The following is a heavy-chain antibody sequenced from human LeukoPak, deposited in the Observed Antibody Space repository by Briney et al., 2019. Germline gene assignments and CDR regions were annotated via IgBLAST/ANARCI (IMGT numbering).Heavy chain of an antibody. D-gene: IGHD2-21*02. CDR3: ARDLCRGDCYRAGAFDI. J-gene: IGHJ3*02. V-gene: IGHV3-66*01. CDR2: IYSGGST. Sequence: PSGSLSLSCAASGCTVSSNYLSWVRQPPGKGLEWVSVIYSGGSTYYDDSVKGRFTISRDNSKNTLYLQMTSLRAEDAAVYYCARDLCRGDCYRAGAFDIWGQGTMVTVSS. CDR1: GCTVSSNY.